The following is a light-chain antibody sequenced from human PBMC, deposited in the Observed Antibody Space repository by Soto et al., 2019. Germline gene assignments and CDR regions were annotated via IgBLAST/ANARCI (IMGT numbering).Light chain of an antibody. Sequence: QSALTQPRSVSGSPGQSVTISCTGTSSDVGSWNYVSWYQQYPGQAPKLIIYDINKRPSGVPDRFSGSKSGNTASLTISGLQVEDDADYYCCSYAGLYSWVFGGGTQLTVL. CDR2: DIN. J-gene: IGLJ3*02. CDR3: CSYAGLYSWV. CDR1: SSDVGSWNY. V-gene: IGLV2-11*01.